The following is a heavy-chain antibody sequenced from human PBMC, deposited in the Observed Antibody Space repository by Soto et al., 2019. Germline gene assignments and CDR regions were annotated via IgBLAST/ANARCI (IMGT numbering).Heavy chain of an antibody. CDR3: AREARGGGYLDY. CDR2: ISVSGTVA. CDR1: GFMLRSYV. J-gene: IGHJ4*02. Sequence: EVQLAESGGGLVQPGGSLRLSCAVSGFMLRSYVMNWVRQAPGKGLEWIAYISVSGTVAYYSESVKGPIRISRDTAKNSVYLQMNSLRGEDTAVYYCAREARGGGYLDYWGPGTPVTVSS. V-gene: IGHV3-48*03. D-gene: IGHD2-15*01.